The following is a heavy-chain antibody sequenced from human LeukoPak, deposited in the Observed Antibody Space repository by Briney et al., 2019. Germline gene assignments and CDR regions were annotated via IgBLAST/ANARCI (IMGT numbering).Heavy chain of an antibody. CDR1: GFTFSSYG. D-gene: IGHD2-8*02. CDR3: ARNSPGPVGAFDI. J-gene: IGHJ3*02. Sequence: PGGSLRLSCAASGFTFSSYGMHWVRQAPGKGLEWVAVISYDGSNKYYADSVKGRFTISRDNSKNTLYLQMNSLRAEDTAVYYCARNSPGPVGAFDIWGQGTMVTVSS. V-gene: IGHV3-30*03. CDR2: ISYDGSNK.